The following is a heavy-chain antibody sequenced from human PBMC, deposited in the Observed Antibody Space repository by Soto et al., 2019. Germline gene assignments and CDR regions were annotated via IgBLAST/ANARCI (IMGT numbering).Heavy chain of an antibody. Sequence: QVQLVESGGGLVNPGGSLRLSCVASGFNIRDHYMNWVRQAPGRGLEWVSYMSGSGSDVNYVDSVRGRFTMSRDNAQTSLFLQINSLRAEDTAVYYCARTARLLDSWGPGTLVTVSS. V-gene: IGHV3-11*01. CDR2: MSGSGSDV. D-gene: IGHD2-21*01. J-gene: IGHJ4*02. CDR1: GFNIRDHY. CDR3: ARTARLLDS.